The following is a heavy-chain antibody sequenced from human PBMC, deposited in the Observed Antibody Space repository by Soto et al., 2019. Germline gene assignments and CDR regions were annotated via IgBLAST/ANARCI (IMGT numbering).Heavy chain of an antibody. CDR1: GFTFDDYA. J-gene: IGHJ6*03. D-gene: IGHD2-15*01. Sequence: EVQLVESGGGLVQPGRSLRLSCAASGFTFDDYAMHWVRQAPGKGLEWVSGISWNSGSIGYADSVKGRFTISRDNAKNSLYLRMNSLRAEDTALYYCAKSFGYCSGGSCPSYYYYYMDVWGKGTTVTVSS. CDR2: ISWNSGSI. V-gene: IGHV3-9*01. CDR3: AKSFGYCSGGSCPSYYYYYMDV.